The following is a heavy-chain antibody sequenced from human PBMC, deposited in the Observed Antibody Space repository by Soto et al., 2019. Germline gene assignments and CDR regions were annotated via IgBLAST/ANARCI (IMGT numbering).Heavy chain of an antibody. D-gene: IGHD3-9*01. CDR3: ARRAPGPTYYDILTGYIDY. CDR2: IYYSGST. V-gene: IGHV4-39*01. J-gene: IGHJ4*02. CDR1: GGSISSSSYY. Sequence: QLQLQESGPGLVKPSETLSLTCTVSGGSISSSSYYWGWIRQPPGKGLEWIGSIYYSGSTYYNPSLKSRATISQDTAKIPASQKLSSVTAADTAVYYCARRAPGPTYYDILTGYIDYWGQGTLVTVSS.